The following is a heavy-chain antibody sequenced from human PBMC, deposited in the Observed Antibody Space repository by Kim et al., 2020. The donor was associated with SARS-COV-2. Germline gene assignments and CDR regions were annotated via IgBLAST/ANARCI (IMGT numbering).Heavy chain of an antibody. V-gene: IGHV1-18*01. CDR3: ARGHYGKIVGEY. D-gene: IGHD1-26*01. CDR2: IDTDNDNT. Sequence: ASVKVSCTASGYTFTDYGFTWVRQAPGQGLEWMGWIDTDNDNTKYAQNLQGRVTLTSDTSTRTAYMELMSLRSDDTAMYYCARGHYGKIVGEYWGQGTLVSVST. J-gene: IGHJ4*02. CDR1: GYTFTDYG.